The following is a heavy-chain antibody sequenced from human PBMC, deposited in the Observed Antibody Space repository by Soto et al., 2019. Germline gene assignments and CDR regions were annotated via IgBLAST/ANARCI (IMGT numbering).Heavy chain of an antibody. CDR2: ISGSGGST. CDR3: AKAHCRWWADPGAFGI. Sequence: GGSLRLSCAASGFTFSSYAMSWVRQAPGKGLEWVSAISGSGGSTYYADSVKGRFTISRDNSKNTLYLQMNSLRAEDTAVYYCAKAHCRWWADPGAFGIWGQGTMVTVSS. J-gene: IGHJ3*02. CDR1: GFTFSSYA. V-gene: IGHV3-23*01. D-gene: IGHD2-15*01.